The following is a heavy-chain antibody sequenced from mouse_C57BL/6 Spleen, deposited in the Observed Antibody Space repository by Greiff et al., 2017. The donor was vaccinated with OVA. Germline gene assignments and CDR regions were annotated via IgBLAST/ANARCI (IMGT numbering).Heavy chain of an antibody. CDR2: IDPNSGGT. CDR3: ARSEFYYSNPNYPMDY. J-gene: IGHJ4*01. Sequence: VQLQQPGAELVKPGASVKLSCKASGYPFTSYWMHWVKQRPGRGLEWIGRIDPNSGGTKYNEKFKSKATLTVDKPSSTAYMQLSSLTSEDSAVYYCARSEFYYSNPNYPMDYGGQGTSVTVSS. D-gene: IGHD2-5*01. CDR1: GYPFTSYW. V-gene: IGHV1-72*01.